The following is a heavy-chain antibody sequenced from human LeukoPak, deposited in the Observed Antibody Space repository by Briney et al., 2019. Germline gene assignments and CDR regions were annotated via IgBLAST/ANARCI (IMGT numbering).Heavy chain of an antibody. V-gene: IGHV3-33*01. CDR1: GFTFSSYG. Sequence: PGGSLRLSCAASGFTFSSYGMHWVRQAPGKGLEWVAVIWHDGSYKYYADSAKGRFAISRDSSKNTLYLQMNSLRAEDTAVYYCASLLTYFDYWGQGTLVTVSS. CDR3: ASLLTYFDY. J-gene: IGHJ4*02. CDR2: IWHDGSYK.